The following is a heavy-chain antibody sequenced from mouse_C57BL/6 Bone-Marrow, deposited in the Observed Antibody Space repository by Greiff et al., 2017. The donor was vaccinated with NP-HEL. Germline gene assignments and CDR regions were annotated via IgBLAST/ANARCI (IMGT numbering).Heavy chain of an antibody. J-gene: IGHJ4*01. V-gene: IGHV10-3*01. D-gene: IGHD1-1*01. CDR1: GFTFNTYA. CDR3: VRDRGLHGSSFYAMDY. Sequence: EVQLVESGGGLVQPKGSLKLSCAASGFTFNTYAMHWVRQAPGKGLEWVARIRSKSSNYATYYADSVKDRFTISRDDSQSMLYLQMNNLKTEDTAMYYCVRDRGLHGSSFYAMDYWGQGTSVTVSS. CDR2: IRSKSSNYAT.